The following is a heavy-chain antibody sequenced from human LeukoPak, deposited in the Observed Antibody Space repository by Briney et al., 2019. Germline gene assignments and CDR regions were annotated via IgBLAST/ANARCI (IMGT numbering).Heavy chain of an antibody. CDR2: INHSGST. D-gene: IGHD3-10*01. CDR3: ARDSTNYYGSGGSGAWFDP. Sequence: SETLSLTCAVYGGSFSGYYWSWIRQPPGKGLEWIGEINHSGSTNYNPSLKSRVTISVDTSKNQFSLKLSSVTAADTAVYYCARDSTNYYGSGGSGAWFDPWGQGTLVTVSS. J-gene: IGHJ5*02. V-gene: IGHV4-34*01. CDR1: GGSFSGYY.